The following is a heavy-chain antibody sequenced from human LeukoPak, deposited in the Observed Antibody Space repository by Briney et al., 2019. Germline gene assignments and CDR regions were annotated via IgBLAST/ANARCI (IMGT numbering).Heavy chain of an antibody. V-gene: IGHV1-69*04. D-gene: IGHD1-26*01. CDR1: GGTFNIYG. CDR2: IIPILNIT. Sequence: AAVNVSFKASGGTFNIYGITWVRQAPGQGLEWMGRIIPILNITNYAQKFQGRVTITADKTTTTAYTELSSLRSEDTAVYYCARDSSGSSPNFDYWGQGTLVTVSS. CDR3: ARDSSGSSPNFDY. J-gene: IGHJ4*02.